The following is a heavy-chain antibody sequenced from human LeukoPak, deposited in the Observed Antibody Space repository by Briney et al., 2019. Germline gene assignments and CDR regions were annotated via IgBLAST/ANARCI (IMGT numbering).Heavy chain of an antibody. CDR1: GGTLSSYA. CDR3: ARADVMVVAATPVMDLWFDP. CDR2: IIPIFGTA. Sequence: SVKVSCKASGGTLSSYAITWVRQAPGQGLEWMGGIIPIFGTANYAQKFQGRVTITVDESTSTAYMELSSLRSDDTAIYYCARADVMVVAATPVMDLWFDPWGQGTLVTVSS. D-gene: IGHD2-15*01. V-gene: IGHV1-69*13. J-gene: IGHJ5*02.